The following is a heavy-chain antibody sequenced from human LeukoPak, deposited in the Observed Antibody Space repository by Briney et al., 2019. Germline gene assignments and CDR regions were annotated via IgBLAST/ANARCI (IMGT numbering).Heavy chain of an antibody. CDR1: GYTFTSYA. D-gene: IGHD1-1*01. Sequence: ASVKVSSKASGYTFTSYAMHWVRQAPGQRLERMGWINAGNGNTKYSQEFQGRVTITRDTSASTAYMELSSLRSEDMAVYYCARGGSRVRDRNDRDWFDLWGQGTLVTASS. V-gene: IGHV1-3*03. J-gene: IGHJ5*02. CDR3: ARGGSRVRDRNDRDWFDL. CDR2: INAGNGNT.